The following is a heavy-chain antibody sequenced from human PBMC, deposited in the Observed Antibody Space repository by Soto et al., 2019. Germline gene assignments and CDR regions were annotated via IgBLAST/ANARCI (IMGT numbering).Heavy chain of an antibody. V-gene: IGHV1-69*12. CDR1: GGTFTNYA. J-gene: IGHJ6*02. Sequence: QVQLVQSGAEVKKPGSSLKVSCKASGGTFTNYAFSWVRQAPGQGLEWMGGIIPIFGTPDYAKKFQGRVTITADASTRTAAMGLSSLRSDDTAVYYCARERSVGYCITTTCPRPFYYYAMDVWGQGTTVTVSS. CDR2: IIPIFGTP. D-gene: IGHD2-2*01. CDR3: ARERSVGYCITTTCPRPFYYYAMDV.